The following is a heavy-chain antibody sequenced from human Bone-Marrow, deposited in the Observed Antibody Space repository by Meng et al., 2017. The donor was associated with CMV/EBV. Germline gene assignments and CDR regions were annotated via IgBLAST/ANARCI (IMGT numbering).Heavy chain of an antibody. CDR2: IYSGGSST. Sequence: ASGFIFSTYALNWVRQAPGKGLEWVSVIYSGGSSTYYADSVRDRFTISRDNSKNTLYLQMNSLRAEDTAVYYCAKQPHYYDNSGYLWGQGTLVTVSS. CDR3: AKQPHYYDNSGYL. CDR1: GFIFSTYA. J-gene: IGHJ4*02. V-gene: IGHV3-23*03. D-gene: IGHD3-22*01.